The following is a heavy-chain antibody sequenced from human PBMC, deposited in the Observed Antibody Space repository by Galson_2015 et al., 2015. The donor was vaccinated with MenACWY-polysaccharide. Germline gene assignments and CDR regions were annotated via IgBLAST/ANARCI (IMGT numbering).Heavy chain of an antibody. Sequence: SLRLSCAASGFTFTNYAMSWVRQAPGKGLEWVSTISSSGYNTYYADSVKGRFTISRGYSKNTLYLQMNSLRAEDTALFYCAKVTMINRPSPFDYWGQGTLVTVSS. J-gene: IGHJ4*02. CDR2: ISSSGYNT. CDR1: GFTFTNYA. CDR3: AKVTMINRPSPFDY. V-gene: IGHV3-23*01. D-gene: IGHD3-22*01.